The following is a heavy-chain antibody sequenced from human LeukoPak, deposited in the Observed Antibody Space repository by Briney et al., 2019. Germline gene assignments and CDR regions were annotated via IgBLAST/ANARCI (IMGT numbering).Heavy chain of an antibody. CDR1: GGSISSYY. J-gene: IGHJ4*02. CDR3: ASNRGSGSLVGSYDY. D-gene: IGHD3-10*01. CDR2: IYTSGST. V-gene: IGHV4-4*07. Sequence: SETLSLTCTVSGGSISSYYWSWIRQPAGKGLEWIGRIYTSGSTNYNPSLKSRVTMSVDTSKNQFSLKLSSVTAADTAVYYRASNRGSGSLVGSYDYWGQGTLVTVSS.